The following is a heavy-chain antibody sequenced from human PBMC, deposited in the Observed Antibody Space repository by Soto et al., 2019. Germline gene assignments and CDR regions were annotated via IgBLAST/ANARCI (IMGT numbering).Heavy chain of an antibody. CDR3: AKNPGYYYDSTGYHFDY. Sequence: GGSLRLSCAASEFTFSNYAMSWVRQAPGKGLEWVSAISYGGGATYYADSVKGRFTISRDNSKNTLYLQMNSLRAEDTAVYYCAKNPGYYYDSTGYHFDYWGQGTLVTVSS. V-gene: IGHV3-23*01. CDR2: ISYGGGAT. J-gene: IGHJ4*02. CDR1: EFTFSNYA. D-gene: IGHD3-22*01.